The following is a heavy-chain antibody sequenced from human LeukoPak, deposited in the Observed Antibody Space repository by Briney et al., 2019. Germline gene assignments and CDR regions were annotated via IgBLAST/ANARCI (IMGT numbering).Heavy chain of an antibody. CDR1: GFTFSSYW. CDR3: ARDAWIQLWLYFDY. V-gene: IGHV3-7*03. D-gene: IGHD5-18*01. J-gene: IGHJ4*02. Sequence: GGSLRLSCAASGFTFSSYWMSWVRRAPGKGLEWVANIKQDGSEKYYVDSVKGRFTISRDNAKNSLYLQMNSLRAEDTAAYYCARDAWIQLWLYFDYWGQGTLVTVSS. CDR2: IKQDGSEK.